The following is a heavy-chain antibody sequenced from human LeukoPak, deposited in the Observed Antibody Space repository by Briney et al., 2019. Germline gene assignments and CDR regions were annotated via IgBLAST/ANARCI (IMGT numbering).Heavy chain of an antibody. J-gene: IGHJ6*03. V-gene: IGHV3-21*01. CDR3: AKDWGTSYYYYYMDV. Sequence: GGSLRLSCEAFGFSFSSYNMDWVRQTPGKGLEWISSITTSSSYTFYADSVKGRFTISRDNARNSLYLQMNSLRAEDTAVYYCAKDWGTSYYYYYMDVWGKGTTVTISS. CDR2: ITTSSSYT. D-gene: IGHD3-16*01. CDR1: GFSFSSYN.